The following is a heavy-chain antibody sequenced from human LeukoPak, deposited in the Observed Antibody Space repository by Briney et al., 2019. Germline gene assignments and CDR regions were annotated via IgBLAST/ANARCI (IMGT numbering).Heavy chain of an antibody. D-gene: IGHD2-21*01. V-gene: IGHV4-4*02. Sequence: GSLRLSCAASGFTFSSYAMSWVRQPPGKGLEWIGEIYHSGSTNYNPSLKSRVTISVDKSKNQFSLKLSSVTAADTAVYYCARLHIVVVWGQGTLVTVSS. CDR1: GFTFSSYAM. CDR3: ARLHIVVV. J-gene: IGHJ4*02. CDR2: IYHSGST.